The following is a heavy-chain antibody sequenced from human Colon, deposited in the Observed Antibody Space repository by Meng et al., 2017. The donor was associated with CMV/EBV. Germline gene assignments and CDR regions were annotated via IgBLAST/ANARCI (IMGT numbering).Heavy chain of an antibody. Sequence: SETLSLTCTVSGGSISDFYWSWIRQPPGKGLEWIGYISHTGRTNYNPSLKSRVTISIDTSKNQFSLKLSSVTAADTAVYYCARDNYDLWSGYFTDWGQGMLVTVSS. V-gene: IGHV4-59*01. CDR2: ISHTGRT. D-gene: IGHD3/OR15-3a*01. J-gene: IGHJ4*02. CDR1: GGSISDFY. CDR3: ARDNYDLWSGYFTD.